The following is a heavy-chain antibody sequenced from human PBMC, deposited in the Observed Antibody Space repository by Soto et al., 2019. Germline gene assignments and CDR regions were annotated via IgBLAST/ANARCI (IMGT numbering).Heavy chain of an antibody. V-gene: IGHV1-8*01. CDR2: MNPNSGNT. D-gene: IGHD6-19*01. Sequence: GASVKVSCKASGYTFTSYDINWVRQATGQGLEWMGWMNPNSGNTGYAQKFQGRVTMARNTSISTAYMELSSLRSEDTAVYYCARGSIAVAGNGMDVWGQGTTVTVSS. CDR1: GYTFTSYD. J-gene: IGHJ6*02. CDR3: ARGSIAVAGNGMDV.